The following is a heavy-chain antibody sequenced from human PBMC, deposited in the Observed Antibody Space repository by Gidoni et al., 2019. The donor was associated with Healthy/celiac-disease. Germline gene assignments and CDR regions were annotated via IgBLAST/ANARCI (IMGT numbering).Heavy chain of an antibody. CDR3: ARDGQYCSSTSCYVDY. Sequence: QVQLVQSGAEVKKPGSSVKVSCKASGGTFSSYTISWVRQAPGQGLEWMGRIIPILGIANYAKKFQGRVTITADKSTSTAYMELSSLRSEDTAVYYCARDGQYCSSTSCYVDYWGQGTLVTVSS. J-gene: IGHJ4*02. D-gene: IGHD2-2*01. CDR1: GGTFSSYT. CDR2: IIPILGIA. V-gene: IGHV1-69*08.